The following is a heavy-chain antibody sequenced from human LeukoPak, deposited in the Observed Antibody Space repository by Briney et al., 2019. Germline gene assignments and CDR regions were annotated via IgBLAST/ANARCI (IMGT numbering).Heavy chain of an antibody. D-gene: IGHD2-21*01. V-gene: IGHV4-39*01. Sequence: PSETLSLTCTVSGGSISSSSYSWGWIRQPPGKGLEWIGSIYYSGSTYYNPSLKSRVTISVDTSKNQFSLKLSSVTAADTAVYYCARVSNGGNWIGGYYYGMDVWGQGTTVTVSS. CDR2: IYYSGST. CDR1: GGSISSSSYS. CDR3: ARVSNGGNWIGGYYYGMDV. J-gene: IGHJ6*02.